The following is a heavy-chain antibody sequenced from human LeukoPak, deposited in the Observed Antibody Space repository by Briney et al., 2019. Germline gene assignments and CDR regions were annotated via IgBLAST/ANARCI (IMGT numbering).Heavy chain of an antibody. CDR1: GFTLSINW. V-gene: IGHV3-7*01. J-gene: IGHJ4*02. CDR3: ARNLGYCSGGSCFPFDY. D-gene: IGHD2-15*01. CDR2: IRQDGSEK. Sequence: PGGSLRLSCAASGFTLSINWMSWVRQAPENGLEWVANIRQDGSEKYYVDSVKGRFTISRDNAKNSLYLQMNSLRAEDTAVYYCARNLGYCSGGSCFPFDYWGQGTLVTVSS.